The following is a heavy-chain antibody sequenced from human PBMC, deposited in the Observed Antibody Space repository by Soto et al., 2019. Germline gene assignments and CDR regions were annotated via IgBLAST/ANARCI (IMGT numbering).Heavy chain of an antibody. D-gene: IGHD1-26*01. CDR1: GFTFSSYA. V-gene: IGHV3-30-3*01. J-gene: IGHJ6*02. CDR2: ISYDGSNK. Sequence: GGSLRLSCAASGFTFSSYAMHWVRQAPGKGLEWVAVISYDGSNKYYADSVKGRFTISRDNSKNTLYLQMNSLRAEDTAVYYCARGGFLGGSYGDYYYYGMDVWGQGTTVTVSS. CDR3: ARGGFLGGSYGDYYYYGMDV.